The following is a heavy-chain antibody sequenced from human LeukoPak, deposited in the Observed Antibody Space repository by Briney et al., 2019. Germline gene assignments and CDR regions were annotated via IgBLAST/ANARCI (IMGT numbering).Heavy chain of an antibody. J-gene: IGHJ6*03. CDR1: GGSISSSSYY. D-gene: IGHD3-10*01. CDR3: ARRVRVDPYYYYMDV. V-gene: IGHV4-39*01. Sequence: SETLSLTCTVSGGSISSSSYYWGWIRQPPGKGLEWIGSIYYSGSTYYTPSLKSRVTISVDTSKNQSSLKLSSVTAADTAVYYCARRVRVDPYYYYMDVWGKGTTVTVSS. CDR2: IYYSGST.